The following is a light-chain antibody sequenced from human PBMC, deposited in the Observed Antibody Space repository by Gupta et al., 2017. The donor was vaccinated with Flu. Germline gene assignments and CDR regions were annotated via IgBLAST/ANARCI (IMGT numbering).Light chain of an antibody. J-gene: IGKJ1*01. CDR1: QGISDY. Sequence: GDRVTHTCRRHQGISDYLYWYQQTPGRAPHFLICAASTVHRGLPSRFSSSGSGTDFILTISGLQPEDFATYYCQQNASVPATFGQGTKV. CDR2: AAS. CDR3: QQNASVPAT. V-gene: IGKV1-39*01.